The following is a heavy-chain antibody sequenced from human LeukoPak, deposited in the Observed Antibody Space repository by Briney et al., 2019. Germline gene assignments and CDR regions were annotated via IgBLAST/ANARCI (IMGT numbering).Heavy chain of an antibody. D-gene: IGHD1-1*01. CDR3: ARADVVGTTLFAAFDI. CDR2: INPNSGGT. CDR1: GYTFTSYG. V-gene: IGHV1-2*02. Sequence: ASVKVSCKASGYTFTSYGISWVRQAPGQGPEWMGWINPNSGGTNYTQKFQGRVTVTRDTSITTTYMELSRLRSDDTAVYYCARADVVGTTLFAAFDIWGQGTMVTISA. J-gene: IGHJ3*02.